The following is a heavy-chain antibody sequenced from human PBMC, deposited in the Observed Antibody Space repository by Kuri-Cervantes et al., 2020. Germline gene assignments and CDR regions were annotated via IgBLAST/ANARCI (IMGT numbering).Heavy chain of an antibody. Sequence: LSLTCAASGFTFDDYAMHWVRQAPGKGLEWVSGISWNSGSIGYADSVKGRFTISRDNSKNTLYLQMNSLRAEDTAVYYCARGRGLLGYYDSSGYYEFDYWGQGTLVTVSS. CDR3: ARGRGLLGYYDSSGYYEFDY. J-gene: IGHJ4*02. CDR1: GFTFDDYA. CDR2: ISWNSGSI. V-gene: IGHV3-9*01. D-gene: IGHD3-22*01.